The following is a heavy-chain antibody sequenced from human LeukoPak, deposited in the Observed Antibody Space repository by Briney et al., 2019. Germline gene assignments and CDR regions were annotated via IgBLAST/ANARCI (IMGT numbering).Heavy chain of an antibody. CDR2: VTSDGSST. CDR3: ARGIHFRNVWHVRE. Sequence: GGSLRLSCVVSGFTFSTEWMHWVRQAPGEGLVWVSRVTSDGSSTSYADSVKGRFTISRDNSENTLHLEMNNLRHDDTAIYYCARGIHFRNVWHVREWGQGTLLTVSS. J-gene: IGHJ4*02. V-gene: IGHV3-74*01. CDR1: GFTFSTEW. D-gene: IGHD1-26*01.